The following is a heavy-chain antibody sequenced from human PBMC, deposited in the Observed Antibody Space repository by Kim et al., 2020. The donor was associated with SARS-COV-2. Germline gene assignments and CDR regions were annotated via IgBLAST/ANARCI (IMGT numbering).Heavy chain of an antibody. D-gene: IGHD3-16*01. Sequence: GGSLRLSCAASGFTFDDYAMHWVRHAPGTGLEWVSGISWNSGSIGYADSVKGRFTISRDNAKNSLSLQMNSLRAEDTALYYCAQAIGSISGGFDYWCQG. CDR1: GFTFDDYA. CDR2: ISWNSGSI. V-gene: IGHV3-9*01. J-gene: IGHJ4*02. CDR3: AQAIGSISGGFDY.